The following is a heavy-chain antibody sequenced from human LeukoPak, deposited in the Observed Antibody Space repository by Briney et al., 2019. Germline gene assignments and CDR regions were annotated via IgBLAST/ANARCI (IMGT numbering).Heavy chain of an antibody. CDR1: GFTFSSYA. CDR3: AREAEAGYYFDY. D-gene: IGHD6-13*01. CDR2: ISYDGSNK. V-gene: IGHV3-30-3*01. Sequence: GGSLRLSCAASGFTFSSYAMHWVRQAPGKGLEWVAVISYDGSNKYYADSVKGRFTISRDNSKNTLYLQMNSLRAEDTAVYYCAREAEAGYYFDYWGQGTLVTVSS. J-gene: IGHJ4*02.